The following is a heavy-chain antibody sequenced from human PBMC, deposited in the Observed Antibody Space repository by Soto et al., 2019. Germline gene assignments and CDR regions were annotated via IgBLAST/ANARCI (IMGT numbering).Heavy chain of an antibody. CDR2: ISAYNGNT. V-gene: IGHV1-18*01. Sequence: ASVKVSCKASGYTFTSYGISWVRQAPGQGLEWMGWISAYNGNTNYAQKLQGRVTITTDTSTSTAYMELSSLRSEDTAVYYCARDGITSYYYGMDVCGQGTTVTVSS. CDR1: GYTFTSYG. D-gene: IGHD3-10*01. CDR3: ARDGITSYYYGMDV. J-gene: IGHJ6*02.